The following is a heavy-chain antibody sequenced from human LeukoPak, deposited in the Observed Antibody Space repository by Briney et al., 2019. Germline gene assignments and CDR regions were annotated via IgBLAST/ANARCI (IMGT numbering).Heavy chain of an antibody. CDR3: AKATQRYCTGGTCYPLDY. J-gene: IGHJ4*02. Sequence: GGSLRLSCAASGFTFGDYAMAWDRQSPGKGLEWVSCITDIGKNTYHTDSVKGRFTTSRDNSKNTLSLQMNSLRVEDTAVYYCAKATQRYCTGGTCYPLDYWGQGTLVTVSS. CDR1: GFTFGDYA. D-gene: IGHD2-8*02. CDR2: ITDIGKNT. V-gene: IGHV3-23*01.